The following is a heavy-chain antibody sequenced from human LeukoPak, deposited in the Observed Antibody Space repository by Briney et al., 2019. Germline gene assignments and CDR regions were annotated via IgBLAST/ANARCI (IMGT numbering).Heavy chain of an antibody. Sequence: SETLSLTCTVSGGSIRSSSYYWGWIRQPPGKGLEWIGSIYYSGSTYYNPSLKSRVTISVDTSKNQFSLKLSSVTAADTAVYYCARVAGYFDYWGQGTLVTVSS. V-gene: IGHV4-39*01. D-gene: IGHD1-1*01. J-gene: IGHJ4*02. CDR1: GGSIRSSSYY. CDR3: ARVAGYFDY. CDR2: IYYSGST.